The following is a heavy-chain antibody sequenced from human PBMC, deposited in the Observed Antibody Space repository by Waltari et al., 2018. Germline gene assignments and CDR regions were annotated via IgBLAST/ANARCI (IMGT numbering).Heavy chain of an antibody. CDR3: AKGHISNDCWRGSRDC. D-gene: IGHD3-3*01. CDR2: IRWNSGSI. J-gene: IGHJ4*02. V-gene: IGHV3-9*03. CDR1: GFTFDDYS. Sequence: EVQVVESGGGLVQPGRSLRLSCAASGFTFDDYSMHWVRQAPGKGLWWVSGIRWNSGSIGYADSGKGRCTISGDNAKNSLYLQMNSLRAEDMALYYCAKGHISNDCWRGSRDCWGQGTLVTVSS.